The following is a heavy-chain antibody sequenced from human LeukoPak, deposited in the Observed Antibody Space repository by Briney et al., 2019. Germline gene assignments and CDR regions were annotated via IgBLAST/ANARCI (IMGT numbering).Heavy chain of an antibody. J-gene: IGHJ3*02. Sequence: ASVKVSCKASGYTFTGYYMHWVRQAPGQGLEWMGWINPNSGGTNYAQKFQGRVTMTRDTSISTAYMELSRLRSDDTAVYYCARDCQTTVPTNDAFDIWGQGTMVTVSS. D-gene: IGHD4-17*01. CDR3: ARDCQTTVPTNDAFDI. CDR1: GYTFTGYY. V-gene: IGHV1-2*02. CDR2: INPNSGGT.